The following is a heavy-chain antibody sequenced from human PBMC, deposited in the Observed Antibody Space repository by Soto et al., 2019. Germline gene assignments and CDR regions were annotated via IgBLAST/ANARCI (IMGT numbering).Heavy chain of an antibody. CDR2: ISGSGGST. J-gene: IGHJ4*02. D-gene: IGHD2-2*02. CDR1: GFTFSSYA. Sequence: EVQLLESGGGLVQPGGSLRLSCAASGFTFSSYAMSWVRQAPGKGLEWVSVISGSGGSTYYADSVKGRFTISRDNSKKTLYLQMSSLGAEDTAVYYWAKVLAAAAIRECDYWGQGTLVTVSS. CDR3: AKVLAAAAIRECDY. V-gene: IGHV3-23*01.